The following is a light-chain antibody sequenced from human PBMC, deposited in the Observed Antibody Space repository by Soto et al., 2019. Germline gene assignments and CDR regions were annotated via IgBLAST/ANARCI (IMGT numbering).Light chain of an antibody. Sequence: ETVMTQSPGTLSVSPGDRATLSCRASQSVGRNLAWYQQKPGQAPRLLIYGASTRATGIPARFSGSGSGTEFTLTISSLQPEDIAVYFCQQHNNWPTWTFGQGTKVDIK. CDR1: QSVGRN. CDR2: GAS. J-gene: IGKJ1*01. CDR3: QQHNNWPTWT. V-gene: IGKV3-15*01.